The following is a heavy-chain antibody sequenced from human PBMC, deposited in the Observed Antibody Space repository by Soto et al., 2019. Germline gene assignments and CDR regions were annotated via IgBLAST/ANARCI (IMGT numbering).Heavy chain of an antibody. CDR1: GFTFRNYP. D-gene: IGHD5-18*01. V-gene: IGHV3-30*04. J-gene: IGHJ4*01. Sequence: ILSCAASGFTFRNYPMHWVRQAPGKGLEWVAVISNDGSNKYYGDSVKGRFTISRDNSKNTLYLQINSLRGGDTAVYYCAREGYSSGSLDYWGQGTLVTVSS. CDR2: ISNDGSNK. CDR3: AREGYSSGSLDY.